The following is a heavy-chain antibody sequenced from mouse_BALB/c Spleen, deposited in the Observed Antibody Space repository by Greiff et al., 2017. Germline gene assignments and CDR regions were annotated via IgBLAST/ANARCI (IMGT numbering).Heavy chain of an antibody. J-gene: IGHJ3*01. CDR2: ISYSGST. CDR1: GYSITSDYA. CDR3: ARSARVLRGYDPDWFAY. D-gene: IGHD2-3*01. Sequence: VQLKESGPGLVKPSQSLSLTCTVTGYSITSDYAWNWIRQFPGNKLEWMGYISYSGSTSYNPSLKSRISITRDTSKNQFFLQLNSVTTEDTATYYCARSARVLRGYDPDWFAYWGQGTLVTVSA. V-gene: IGHV3-2*02.